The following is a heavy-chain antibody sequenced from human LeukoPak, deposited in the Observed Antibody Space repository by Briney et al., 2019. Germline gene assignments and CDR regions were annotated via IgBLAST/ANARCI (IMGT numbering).Heavy chain of an antibody. CDR1: GFSFSSSS. V-gene: IGHV3-21*01. CDR3: ARGTYYYGSGSHKPYYYYYYMDV. D-gene: IGHD3-10*01. J-gene: IGHJ6*03. Sequence: GGSLRLSCAASGFSFSSSSMSWVRQAPGKGLEWVSYIDSTSAYIFYADSVQGRFTLSRDNAKNPLILQMNSLRAGDTTVYYCARGTYYYGSGSHKPYYYYYYMDVWGKGTTVTVSS. CDR2: IDSTSAYI.